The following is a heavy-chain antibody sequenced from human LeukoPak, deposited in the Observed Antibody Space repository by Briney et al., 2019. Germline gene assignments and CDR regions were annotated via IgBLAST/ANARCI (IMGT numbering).Heavy chain of an antibody. CDR1: GFTFSSYA. CDR3: AKPTVYCSSTSCYGDYYYMDV. D-gene: IGHD2-2*01. V-gene: IGHV3-23*01. Sequence: GGSLRLSCAASGFTFSSYAMSWVRQAPGKGLEWVSAISGSGGSTYYAASVKGRFTISRDNSKNTLYLQMNSLRAEDTAVYYCAKPTVYCSSTSCYGDYYYMDVWGKGTTVTVSS. CDR2: ISGSGGST. J-gene: IGHJ6*03.